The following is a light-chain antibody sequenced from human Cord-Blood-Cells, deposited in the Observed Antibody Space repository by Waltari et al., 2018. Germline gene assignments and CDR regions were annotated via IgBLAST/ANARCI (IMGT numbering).Light chain of an antibody. V-gene: IGKV3-11*01. CDR3: QQRRNFPVT. Sequence: IVLTQSQAPLSLFPGERATLSCRASQSVSSYLAWYQQKPGQAPRLLSYDASNRATGVPARFSDSGSGTDFTLHSSSLEPEDLAGYYCQQRRNFPVTCGQRIRLGIK. CDR2: DAS. CDR1: QSVSSY. J-gene: IGKJ5*01.